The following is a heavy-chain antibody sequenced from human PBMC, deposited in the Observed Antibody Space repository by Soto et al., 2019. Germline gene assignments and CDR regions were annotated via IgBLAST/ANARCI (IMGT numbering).Heavy chain of an antibody. CDR3: ARDFAVVITGKRFYP. Sequence: ASVKVSCKASGYTFTSYGISWVRQAPGQGLEWMGWISAYNGNTNYAQKLQGRVTMTTDTSTSTAYMELRSLRSDDTAVYYCARDFAVVITGKRFYPWGQGTLVTVSS. J-gene: IGHJ5*02. D-gene: IGHD3-3*01. V-gene: IGHV1-18*01. CDR1: GYTFTSYG. CDR2: ISAYNGNT.